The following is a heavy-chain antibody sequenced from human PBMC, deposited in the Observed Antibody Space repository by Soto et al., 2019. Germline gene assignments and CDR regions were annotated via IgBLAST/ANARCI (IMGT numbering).Heavy chain of an antibody. D-gene: IGHD6-19*01. Sequence: EASVKVSCKASGYTFSGFYMHWVRQAPGQGLEWMGWINPNSGGTKSAEKFQGRVTMTRDTSISTAYMELSRLTSDDPAVYYCASAAVTGTAGLDFWGQGTQVTVSS. CDR3: ASAAVTGTAGLDF. CDR2: INPNSGGT. V-gene: IGHV1-2*02. CDR1: GYTFSGFY. J-gene: IGHJ4*02.